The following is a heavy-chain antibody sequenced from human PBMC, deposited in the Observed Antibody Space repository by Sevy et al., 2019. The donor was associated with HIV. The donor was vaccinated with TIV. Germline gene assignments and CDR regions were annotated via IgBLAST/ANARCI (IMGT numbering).Heavy chain of an antibody. D-gene: IGHD3-10*01. J-gene: IGHJ6*02. CDR3: RGDMVRGVIGYYHYGMDV. CDR2: INTNTGNP. V-gene: IGHV7-4-1*02. CDR1: GYTFTSYA. Sequence: ASVKVSCKASGYTFTSYAMNWVRQAPGQGLEWMGWINTNTGNPTYAQGFTGRFVFSLDTSVSTGYLQISSLKGEDPAVYYLRGDMVRGVIGYYHYGMDVWGQGTTVTVSS.